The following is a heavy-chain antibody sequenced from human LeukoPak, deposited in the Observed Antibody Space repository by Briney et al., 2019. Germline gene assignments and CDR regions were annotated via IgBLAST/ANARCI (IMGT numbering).Heavy chain of an antibody. V-gene: IGHV3-74*01. J-gene: IGHJ5*02. CDR1: GFTSSSYW. Sequence: GGSLRLSCAASGFTSSSYWMHWVRQVPGKGLVWVSRISGDGTARNYAGSVKGRFTISRDDAKNTVDLQMNSLRGEDTAVYYCVRGRGSYGWFDPWGQGTLVTVSS. CDR3: VRGRGSYGWFDP. D-gene: IGHD3-10*01. CDR2: ISGDGTAR.